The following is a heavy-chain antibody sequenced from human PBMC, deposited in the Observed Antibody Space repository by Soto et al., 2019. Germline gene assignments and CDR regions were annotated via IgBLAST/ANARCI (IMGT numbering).Heavy chain of an antibody. Sequence: QVQLVESGGGVVQPGRSLRLSCAASGFTFSSYGMHWVRQAPGKGLEWVAVIWYDGSNKYYADSVKGRFTISRDNSKNTLYLQMNSLRAEDTAVYYCAREGMANLFDYWGQGTLVTVSS. V-gene: IGHV3-33*01. CDR2: IWYDGSNK. CDR3: AREGMANLFDY. D-gene: IGHD5-12*01. CDR1: GFTFSSYG. J-gene: IGHJ4*02.